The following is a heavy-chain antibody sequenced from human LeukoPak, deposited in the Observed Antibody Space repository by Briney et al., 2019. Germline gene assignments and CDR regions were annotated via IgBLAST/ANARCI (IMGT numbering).Heavy chain of an antibody. CDR2: INPNSGDT. CDR3: ARNIWFGESADAFDS. CDR1: GYTFTGYY. D-gene: IGHD3-10*01. J-gene: IGHJ3*02. Sequence: ASVKLFCKASGYTFTGYYMHWVRQASGQGFECVGWINPNSGDTNYAQKFQGRVTMTRDKSIRTAYMELSRLTSDDTAVYYCARNIWFGESADAFDSWGQGTMVTVSS. V-gene: IGHV1-2*02.